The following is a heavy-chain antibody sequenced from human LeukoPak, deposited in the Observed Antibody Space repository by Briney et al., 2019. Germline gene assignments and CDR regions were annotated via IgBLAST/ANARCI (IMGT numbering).Heavy chain of an antibody. CDR2: IRYDGSKK. CDR1: GFTFSNYG. V-gene: IGHV3-30*02. D-gene: IGHD5-12*01. CDR3: ARDYGYSGYDRTQNFDY. Sequence: GGSLRLSCAASGFTFSNYGMHWVRQAPGKGLEWVAFIRYDGSKKYYADSVKGRFTISRDNSKNTLYLQMNSLRAEDTAVYYCARDYGYSGYDRTQNFDYWGQGTLVTVSS. J-gene: IGHJ4*02.